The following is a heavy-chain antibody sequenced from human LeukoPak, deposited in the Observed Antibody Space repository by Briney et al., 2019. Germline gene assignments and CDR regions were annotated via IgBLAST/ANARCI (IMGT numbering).Heavy chain of an antibody. Sequence: PGGSLRLSCAASGFIFSTYGMHWVRQAPGKGLEWVAVIWYDGSKKYYADSVKGRFTISRDNSKNTLYLQMNSLRAEDTAVYYCARGNHENSGSFDYWGQGTLVTVSS. CDR1: GFIFSTYG. J-gene: IGHJ4*02. V-gene: IGHV3-33*01. CDR2: IWYDGSKK. CDR3: ARGNHENSGSFDY. D-gene: IGHD5-12*01.